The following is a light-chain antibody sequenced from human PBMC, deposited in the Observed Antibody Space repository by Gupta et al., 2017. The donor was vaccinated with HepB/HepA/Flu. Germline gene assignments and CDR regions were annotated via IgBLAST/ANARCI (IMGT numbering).Light chain of an antibody. CDR3: QQRSNGHPYT. CDR1: QSVSSY. V-gene: IGKV3-11*01. J-gene: IGKJ2*01. CDR2: EAS. Sequence: EIVLTQSPATLSLSPGERATLSCRASQSVSSYLAWDQQKPGQAPRLLIYEASNRATGIPARFSGSGSGTDFTLTLSSLEPEDFAVYYCQQRSNGHPYTFGQGTKLEIK.